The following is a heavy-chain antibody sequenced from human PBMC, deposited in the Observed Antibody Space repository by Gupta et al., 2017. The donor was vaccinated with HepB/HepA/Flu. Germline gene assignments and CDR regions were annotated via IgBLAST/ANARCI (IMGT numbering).Heavy chain of an antibody. D-gene: IGHD2/OR15-2a*01. CDR1: GLTFSSFT. J-gene: IGHJ4*02. V-gene: IGHV3-23*01. CDR2: ISASGGST. CDR3: VTDLSTPNFFHY. Sequence: EDRLLESGGALVQPGGALRLSCAASGLTFSSFTMGWVRQAPGKGLEWVSTISASGGSTYYTDSVKGRFTNSRDNSKNTLYLQMYSLRAEDTAVYFCVTDLSTPNFFHYWGQGTLVTVSS.